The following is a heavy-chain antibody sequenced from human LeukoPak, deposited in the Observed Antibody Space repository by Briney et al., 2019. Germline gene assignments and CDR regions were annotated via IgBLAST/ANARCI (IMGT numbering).Heavy chain of an antibody. V-gene: IGHV3-30-3*01. CDR2: ISYDGSNK. CDR3: ARALHY. CDR1: GFTFSSYA. Sequence: GGSLGLSCAASGFTFSSYAMHWVRQAPGKGLEWVAVISYDGSNKYYADSVKGRFTISRDNSKNTLYLQMNSLRAEDTAVYYCARALHYWGQGTLVTVSS. J-gene: IGHJ4*02.